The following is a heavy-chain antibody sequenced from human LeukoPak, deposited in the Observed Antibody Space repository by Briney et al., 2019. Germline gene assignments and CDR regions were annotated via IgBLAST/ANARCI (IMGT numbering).Heavy chain of an antibody. CDR2: IRSKANSYAT. V-gene: IGHV3-73*01. CDR3: TRQWYYDSSGYYSPSHFDY. D-gene: IGHD3-22*01. J-gene: IGHJ4*02. Sequence: GGSLRLSCAASGFTFSGSAMHWVRQASGKGLEWVGRIRSKANSYATAYAASVKGRFTISRDDSKNTAYLQMNSLKTEDTAVYYCTRQWYYDSSGYYSPSHFDYWGQGTLVTVSS. CDR1: GFTFSGSA.